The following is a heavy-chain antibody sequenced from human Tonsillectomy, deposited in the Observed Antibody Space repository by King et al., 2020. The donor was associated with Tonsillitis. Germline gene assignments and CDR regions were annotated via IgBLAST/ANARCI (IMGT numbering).Heavy chain of an antibody. Sequence: VQLVESGGGVVQPGKSLRLSCAASGFIFSTYAMHWVRQAPGKGLDWVAVISDDGTNKLYAGSVKDRFIISRDNSKKTLFLQMNSLRAEDTAVYYCARDTHKYSTAWSYAFHTWGQGTMVTVSS. CDR3: ARDTHKYSTAWSYAFHT. J-gene: IGHJ3*02. D-gene: IGHD6-6*01. V-gene: IGHV3-30-3*01. CDR2: ISDDGTNK. CDR1: GFIFSTYA.